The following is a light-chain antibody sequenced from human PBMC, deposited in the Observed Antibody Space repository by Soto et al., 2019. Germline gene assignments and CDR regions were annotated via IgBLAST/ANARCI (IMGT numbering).Light chain of an antibody. CDR2: EVT. CDR1: SSDVGAHDF. CDR3: NSYTLSKTVI. V-gene: IGLV2-14*01. Sequence: QSALTQPASVSGPPGQSITISCSGTSSDVGAHDFVSWYQHHPDKAPKVIIFEVTKRPSGVSDRFSGSKTGNTASLTISGLQAEDEADYYCNSYTLSKTVIFGGGTKLTVL. J-gene: IGLJ2*01.